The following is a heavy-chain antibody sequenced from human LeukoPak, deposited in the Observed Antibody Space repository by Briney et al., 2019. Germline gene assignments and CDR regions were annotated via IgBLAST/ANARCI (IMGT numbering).Heavy chain of an antibody. Sequence: GGSLRLSCAASGFTFSSYNMNWVRQAPGKGLEWVSYISSSSITLYYADSVKGRFTISRDNAKNALYLQMNSLRAEDTAVYYCVRDRSPGWFDPWGQGTLVTVSS. CDR1: GFTFSSYN. CDR3: VRDRSPGWFDP. CDR2: ISSSSITL. D-gene: IGHD1-26*01. J-gene: IGHJ5*02. V-gene: IGHV3-48*04.